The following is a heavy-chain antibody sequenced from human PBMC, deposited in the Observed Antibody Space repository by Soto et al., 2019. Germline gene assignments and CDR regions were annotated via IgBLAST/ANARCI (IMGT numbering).Heavy chain of an antibody. J-gene: IGHJ3*02. V-gene: IGHV4-59*08. CDR1: GGSISSYY. D-gene: IGHD2-2*01. CDR2: IYYSGST. Sequence: SETLSLTCTVSGGSISSYYWSWIRQPPGKGLEWIGYIYYSGSTNYNPSLKSRVTISVDTSKNQFSLKLSSVTAADTAVYYCAGLNCSSTSCYNAFDIWGQGTMVTV. CDR3: AGLNCSSTSCYNAFDI.